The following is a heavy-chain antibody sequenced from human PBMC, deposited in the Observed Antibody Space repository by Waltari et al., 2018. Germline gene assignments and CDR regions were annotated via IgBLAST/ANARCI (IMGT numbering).Heavy chain of an antibody. D-gene: IGHD6-6*01. V-gene: IGHV3-9*01. Sequence: EVQLVESGGGLVQPGRSLRLSCSVSGLTFATYAIYWVRQAPGKGLEWVSGISWNSGSVGYADSVKGRFIISRDNAKNSLYLQMNSLRAEDTALYYCAKDRGRSSPFYHYGLDVWGQGTTVIVSS. CDR1: GLTFATYA. CDR2: ISWNSGSV. J-gene: IGHJ6*02. CDR3: AKDRGRSSPFYHYGLDV.